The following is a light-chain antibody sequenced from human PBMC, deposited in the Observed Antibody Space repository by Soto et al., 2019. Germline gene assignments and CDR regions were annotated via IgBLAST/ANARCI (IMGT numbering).Light chain of an antibody. CDR2: DAS. J-gene: IGKJ4*01. CDR1: QSVTSW. Sequence: DIQMTQSPSTLSASVGDRVTITCRASQSVTSWLAWYQQKPGKAPKLLIYDASTLESGVPSRFSGRGSGTEFTLTSSSLQPDDFETYYCHQYNIYSPTFGGGTKVEIK. CDR3: HQYNIYSPT. V-gene: IGKV1-5*01.